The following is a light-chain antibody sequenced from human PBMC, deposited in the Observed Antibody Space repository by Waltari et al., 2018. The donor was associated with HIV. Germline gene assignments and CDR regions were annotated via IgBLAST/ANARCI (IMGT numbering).Light chain of an antibody. CDR3: QQRLVWPHT. Sequence: EIVLTQSPDTLSLSPGERASLSCRASQNVYNYLAWYQHKPGQAPRLLIYDASTTPADISRNFSGSGSVTDFPLTITSLRLEDFAVYYCQQRLVWPHTFGPGTKLQIK. J-gene: IGKJ2*01. CDR2: DAS. CDR1: QNVYNY. V-gene: IGKV3-11*01.